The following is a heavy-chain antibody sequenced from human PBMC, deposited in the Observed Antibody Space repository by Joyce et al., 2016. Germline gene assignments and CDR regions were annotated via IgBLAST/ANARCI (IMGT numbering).Heavy chain of an antibody. CDR2: IYHSGST. CDR1: GGSISSGGYS. J-gene: IGHJ4*02. D-gene: IGHD2/OR15-2a*01. V-gene: IGHV4-30-2*01. Sequence: QLQLQESGARLVKPSQTLSLTCAVSGGSISSGGYSWSWIRQPPGKGLEWIGYIYHSGSTYYKPSLKSRVPMSVDESKNQFSLRLKSVTAADTAVYYCARDGVGSSLPFDSWGQGILVTVSS. CDR3: ARDGVGSSLPFDS.